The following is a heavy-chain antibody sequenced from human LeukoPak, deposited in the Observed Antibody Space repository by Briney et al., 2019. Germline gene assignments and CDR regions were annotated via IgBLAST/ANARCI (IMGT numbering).Heavy chain of an antibody. Sequence: GGSLRLSCATSGFIFGNYWMHWVRQAPGKGLVWVSRINNDGSSTTYADSVKGRFTISRDNARNTLHLQMNSLRAEDTAVYYCARDGISCSGGHCYFASWGQGTLVTVSS. V-gene: IGHV3-74*01. D-gene: IGHD2-15*01. CDR3: ARDGISCSGGHCYFAS. CDR2: INNDGSST. CDR1: GFIFGNYW. J-gene: IGHJ4*02.